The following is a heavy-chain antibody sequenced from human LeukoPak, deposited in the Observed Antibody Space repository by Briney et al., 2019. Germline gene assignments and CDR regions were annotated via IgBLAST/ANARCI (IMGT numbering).Heavy chain of an antibody. V-gene: IGHV4-39*01. CDR2: VYYTGRT. CDR1: GDPISSGSYY. CDR3: ATQDSGDSYGYIAY. Sequence: SETLSLTCTVSGDPISSGSYYWGWIRQPPGKGLEWIGIVYYTGRTYYNPSLESRVTISADTSENQFSLRLSSVTAADSAVYYCATQDSGDSYGYIAYWGQGTLVTVSS. J-gene: IGHJ4*02. D-gene: IGHD5-18*01.